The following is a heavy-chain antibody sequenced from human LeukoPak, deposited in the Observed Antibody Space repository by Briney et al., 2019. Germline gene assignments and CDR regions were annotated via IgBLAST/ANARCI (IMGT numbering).Heavy chain of an antibody. V-gene: IGHV1-18*01. CDR2: ISAYNGNI. Sequence: ASVKVSCKASGYTFTSYGISWVRQAPEQGLEWMGWISAYNGNINYAQKLQGRVTMTTDTSTSTAYMELRSLRSDDTAVYYCARDGGGIVVVPAAMRAYYYYGMDVWGQGTTVTVSS. CDR1: GYTFTSYG. D-gene: IGHD2-2*01. J-gene: IGHJ6*02. CDR3: ARDGGGIVVVPAAMRAYYYYGMDV.